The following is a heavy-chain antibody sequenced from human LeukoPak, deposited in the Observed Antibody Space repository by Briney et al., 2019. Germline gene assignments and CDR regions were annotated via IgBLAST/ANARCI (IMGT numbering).Heavy chain of an antibody. V-gene: IGHV1-2*02. J-gene: IGHJ6*03. CDR3: ARGVVPAADNDYYYYRDV. D-gene: IGHD2-2*01. Sequence: EASVKVSCKASGYTFTGYYMHWVRQAPGQGLEWMGWINPNSGGTNYAQKFQGRVTMTRDTSISTAYMELSRLRSNDTPVYYCARGVVPAADNDYYYYRDVWGKGTTVTVPS. CDR1: GYTFTGYY. CDR2: INPNSGGT.